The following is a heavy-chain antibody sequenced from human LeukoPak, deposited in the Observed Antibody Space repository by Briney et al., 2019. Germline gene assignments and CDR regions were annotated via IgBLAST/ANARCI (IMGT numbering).Heavy chain of an antibody. CDR1: GGSININNYY. J-gene: IGHJ4*02. V-gene: IGHV4-39*01. CDR3: ARSEINDYMRF. Sequence: ASETLSLTCSVSGGSININNYYWAWVRQPPGKALEWVGSIYYTGNTFYNPSLQSRVTMSVDTSKNQFSLKLKSVTAADTALYYCARSEINDYMRFWGQGILVTVSS. D-gene: IGHD4-11*01. CDR2: IYYTGNT.